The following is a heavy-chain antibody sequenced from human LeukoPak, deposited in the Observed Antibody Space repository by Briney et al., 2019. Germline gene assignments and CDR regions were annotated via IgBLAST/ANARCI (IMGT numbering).Heavy chain of an antibody. D-gene: IGHD3-16*01. CDR1: GYTFTGYY. CDR3: ARVKDDYVWGSYSY. Sequence: ASVKVSCKASGYTFTGYYMHWVRQAPGQGLEWMGRINPNSGGTNYAQKFQGRVTMTRDTPISTAYMELSRLRSYDTAVYYCARVKDDYVWGSYSYWGQGILVTVSS. CDR2: INPNSGGT. J-gene: IGHJ4*02. V-gene: IGHV1-2*06.